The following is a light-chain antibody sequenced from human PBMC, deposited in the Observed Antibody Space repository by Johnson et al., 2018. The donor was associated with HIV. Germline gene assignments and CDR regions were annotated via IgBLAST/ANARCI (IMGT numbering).Light chain of an antibody. CDR3: GTWDSSLSAHCV. CDR2: DNY. CDR1: SSNIGNND. J-gene: IGLJ1*01. V-gene: IGLV1-51*01. Sequence: QSVLTQPPSVSAAPGQKVTISCSGSSSNIGNNDVSWYRHLPGTAPKLLIYDNYKRPSGIPDRFSGSKSATSATLDITGLPTGDEADYYCGTWDSSLSAHCVFGSGT.